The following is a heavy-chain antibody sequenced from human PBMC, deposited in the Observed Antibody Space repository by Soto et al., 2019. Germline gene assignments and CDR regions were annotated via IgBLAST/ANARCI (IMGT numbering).Heavy chain of an antibody. D-gene: IGHD5-18*01. Sequence: EVQLVESGGGLVQPGGSLRLSCAASGFTFSSDSMNWVRQAPGKGLEWVSYISSSSSTIYYADSVKGRFTISRDNAKNTLYLQMNSLRAEDTAVYYCARDRVDTDMEYYYYYMDVWGKGTTVTVSS. CDR2: ISSSSSTI. V-gene: IGHV3-48*01. CDR3: ARDRVDTDMEYYYYYMDV. J-gene: IGHJ6*03. CDR1: GFTFSSDS.